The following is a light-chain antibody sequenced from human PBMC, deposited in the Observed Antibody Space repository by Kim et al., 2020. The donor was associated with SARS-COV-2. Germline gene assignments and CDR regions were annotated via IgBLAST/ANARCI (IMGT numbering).Light chain of an antibody. Sequence: LSPGERGTLSCGASQSVSINLAWFQQKPGQAPRLLIYGAYTRATGIPVRFSGSGSETDFTLTISSLQPEDCALYFCQQRNNWPRTFGGGTKVDIK. CDR1: QSVSIN. CDR3: QQRNNWPRT. V-gene: IGKV3-11*01. CDR2: GAY. J-gene: IGKJ4*02.